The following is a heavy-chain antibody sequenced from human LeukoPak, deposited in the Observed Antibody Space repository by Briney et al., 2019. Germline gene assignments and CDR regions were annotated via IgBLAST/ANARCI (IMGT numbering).Heavy chain of an antibody. J-gene: IGHJ4*02. D-gene: IGHD6-13*01. CDR3: ARREQQLVNFDY. V-gene: IGHV4-34*01. Sequence: TSETLSLTCAVYGGSFSGYYWSWIRHPPGKGLEWIGEINHSGSTNYNPSLKSRVTISVDTSKNQFSLKLSSVTAADTAVYYCARREQQLVNFDYWGQGTLVTVSS. CDR1: GGSFSGYY. CDR2: INHSGST.